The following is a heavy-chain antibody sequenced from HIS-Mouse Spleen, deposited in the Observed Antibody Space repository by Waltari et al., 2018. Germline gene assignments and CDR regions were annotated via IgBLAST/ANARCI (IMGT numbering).Heavy chain of an antibody. CDR1: ACSISSSSYY. CDR2: IYYSGST. J-gene: IGHJ2*01. V-gene: IGHV4-39*07. Sequence: QLQLQESGPGLVKPSDSLSITCTSSACSISSSSYYWGWFRQPPGKGPEWIGRIYYSGSTYYNPSLKSRVTISVDTSKNQFSLKLSSVTAADTAVYYCAREIPYSSSWYDWYFDLWGRGTLVTVSS. D-gene: IGHD6-13*01. CDR3: AREIPYSSSWYDWYFDL.